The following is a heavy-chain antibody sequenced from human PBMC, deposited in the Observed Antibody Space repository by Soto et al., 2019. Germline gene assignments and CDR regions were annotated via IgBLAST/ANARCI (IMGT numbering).Heavy chain of an antibody. CDR2: ISYDGSNK. J-gene: IGHJ3*02. D-gene: IGHD4-17*01. Sequence: QVQLVESGGGVVQPGRSLRLSCAASGFTFSSYAMHWVRQAPGKGLEWVAVISYDGSNKYYADSVKGRFTISRDNSKNTLYLQMNSLRAEDTAVYYCARVADYGAAFDIWGQGTMVTVSS. V-gene: IGHV3-30-3*01. CDR1: GFTFSSYA. CDR3: ARVADYGAAFDI.